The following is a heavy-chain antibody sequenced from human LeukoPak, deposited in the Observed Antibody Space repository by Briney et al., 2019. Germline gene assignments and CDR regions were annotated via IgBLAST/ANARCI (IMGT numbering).Heavy chain of an antibody. CDR2: VSANGDTI. V-gene: IGHV3-48*03. Sequence: GGSLRLSCGASGFILSIYEMNWVRQAPGKGLEWISYVSANGDTIYHADSVRGRFTISRDNAKNSLYLQMNSLRAEDTALYYCVSAYGGLLDYWGQGTLVTVSS. D-gene: IGHD3-16*01. CDR3: VSAYGGLLDY. CDR1: GFILSIYE. J-gene: IGHJ4*02.